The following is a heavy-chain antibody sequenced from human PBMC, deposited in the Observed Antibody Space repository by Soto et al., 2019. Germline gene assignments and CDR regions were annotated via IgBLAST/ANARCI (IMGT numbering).Heavy chain of an antibody. D-gene: IGHD4-17*01. CDR2: IIPIFGTA. Sequence: QVQLVQSGAEVKKPGYSVKVSCKASGGTFSSYAISWVRQAPGQGLEWMGGIIPIFGTANYAQKFQGRVTITADESTSTAYMELSSLRSEDTAVYYCARDFGTTVTTQPYYYGMDVWGQGTTVTVSS. J-gene: IGHJ6*02. CDR1: GGTFSSYA. V-gene: IGHV1-69*01. CDR3: ARDFGTTVTTQPYYYGMDV.